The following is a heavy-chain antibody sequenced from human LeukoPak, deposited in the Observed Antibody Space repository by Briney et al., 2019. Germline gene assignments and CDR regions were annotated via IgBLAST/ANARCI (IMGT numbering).Heavy chain of an antibody. CDR3: AKGMAPYQPLLYSEYDY. D-gene: IGHD2-2*02. Sequence: GGSLRLSCAASGFTFSSYAMSWVRQAPGKGLEWVSAISGSGGSTYYADSVKGRFTISRDNSKNTLYLQMNSLRAEDTAVYYCAKGMAPYQPLLYSEYDYWGQGTLVTVSS. J-gene: IGHJ4*02. CDR2: ISGSGGST. V-gene: IGHV3-23*01. CDR1: GFTFSSYA.